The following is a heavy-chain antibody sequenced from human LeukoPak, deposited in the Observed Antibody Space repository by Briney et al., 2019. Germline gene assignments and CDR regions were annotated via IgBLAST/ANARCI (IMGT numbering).Heavy chain of an antibody. CDR3: ASGSSFTVDY. CDR2: INHSGST. Sequence: PSETLSLTCAVYGGSFSGYYWSWIRQPPGKGLEWIGEINHSGSTNYNPSLKSRVTISVDTSKNQFSLKLSSVTAADTAVYYCASGSSFTVDYWGQGTLVTVSS. V-gene: IGHV4-34*01. CDR1: GGSFSGYY. J-gene: IGHJ4*02. D-gene: IGHD3-16*02.